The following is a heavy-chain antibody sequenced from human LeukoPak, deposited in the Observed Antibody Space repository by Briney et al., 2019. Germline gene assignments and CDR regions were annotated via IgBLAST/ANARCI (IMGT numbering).Heavy chain of an antibody. CDR2: IYYSGST. Sequence: NPSETLSLTCTVSSGSISSYYWSWIRQPPGKGLEWIGSIYYSGSTYYNPSLKSRVTISVETSKNQLSLKLSSVTAADTAVYYCARDTVGATFPGAFDIWGQGTMVTVSS. CDR3: ARDTVGATFPGAFDI. D-gene: IGHD1-26*01. CDR1: SGSISSYY. V-gene: IGHV4-39*07. J-gene: IGHJ3*02.